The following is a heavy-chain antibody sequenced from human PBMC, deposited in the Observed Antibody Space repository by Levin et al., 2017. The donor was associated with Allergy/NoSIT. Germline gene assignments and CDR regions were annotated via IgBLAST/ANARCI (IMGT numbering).Heavy chain of an antibody. CDR2: ISAYNGNT. CDR1: GYTFTSYG. V-gene: IGHV1-18*01. J-gene: IGHJ5*02. Sequence: GESLKISCKASGYTFTSYGISWVRQAPGQGLEWMGWISAYNGNTNYAQKLQGRVTMTTDTSTSTAYMELRSLRSDDTAVYYCARLFRVATIGGWFDPWGQGTLVTVSS. CDR3: ARLFRVATIGGWFDP. D-gene: IGHD5-12*01.